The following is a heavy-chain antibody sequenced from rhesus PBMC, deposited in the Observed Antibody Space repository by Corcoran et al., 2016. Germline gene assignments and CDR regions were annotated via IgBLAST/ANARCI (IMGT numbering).Heavy chain of an antibody. Sequence: QVQLQESGPGVVKPSETLSLTCAVSGYSISSGYDWSWIRQPPGKGLEWIWYIYGSSGSTNYNPSLKNRVTISKDTSKNQFSLKLSSVTAADTAVYYCAQRVVFTASFDYWGQGVLVTVSS. V-gene: IGHV4-76*01. D-gene: IGHD2-27*01. CDR3: AQRVVFTASFDY. CDR1: GYSISSGYD. CDR2: IYGSSGST. J-gene: IGHJ4*01.